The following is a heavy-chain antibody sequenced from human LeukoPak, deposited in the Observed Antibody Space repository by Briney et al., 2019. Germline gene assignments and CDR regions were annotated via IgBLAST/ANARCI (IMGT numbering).Heavy chain of an antibody. D-gene: IGHD4-17*01. J-gene: IGHJ4*02. CDR1: GFTFSDTY. CDR3: ATSFYGDDVY. CDR2: ISPSGTDI. V-gene: IGHV3-11*04. Sequence: GGSLRLSCAVSGFTFSDTYMTWIRQAPGKGLESLSYISPSGTDISYADSVKGRFTISRDNAKNSLYLQMNSLRAEDTAVYYCATSFYGDDVYWGQGTLVTVSS.